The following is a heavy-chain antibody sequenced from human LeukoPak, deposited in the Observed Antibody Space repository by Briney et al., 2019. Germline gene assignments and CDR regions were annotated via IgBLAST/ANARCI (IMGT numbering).Heavy chain of an antibody. D-gene: IGHD5-24*01. CDR1: GFTFSSYE. CDR3: ARVRDGSQDY. CDR2: ISSGGSTI. J-gene: IGHJ4*02. Sequence: GGSLRLSCVASGFTFSSYEMNWVRQAPGKGREWVSYISSGGSTIYYADSVRGRFTISRDNAKNSLYLQMNSLRAEDTAVYYCARVRDGSQDYWGQGTLVTVSS. V-gene: IGHV3-48*03.